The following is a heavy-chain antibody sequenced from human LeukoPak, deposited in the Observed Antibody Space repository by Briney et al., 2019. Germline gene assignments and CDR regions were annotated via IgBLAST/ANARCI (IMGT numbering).Heavy chain of an antibody. D-gene: IGHD3-3*01. CDR2: ISYDGSNK. V-gene: IGHV3-30*04. J-gene: IGHJ4*02. Sequence: PGGSLRLSCAASGFTFSSYVMHWVRQAPGKGLEWVAVISYDGSNKYYADSVKGRITISRDNSKNTLYLQMNSLRAEDTAVYYCARGYSYDFWSGYYYWGQGTPVTVSS. CDR3: ARGYSYDFWSGYYY. CDR1: GFTFSSYV.